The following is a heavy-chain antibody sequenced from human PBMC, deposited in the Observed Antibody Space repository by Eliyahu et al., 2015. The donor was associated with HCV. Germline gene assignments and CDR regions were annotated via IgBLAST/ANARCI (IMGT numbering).Heavy chain of an antibody. CDR3: ARGPLDILTGYYLSGWFDP. Sequence: QVQLVQSGAEVKKPGASVKVSCKASGYTFXSYDINWVRQATGXGLXWMGWMNPNSGNTGYAXKFQGRVTMTRNTSISTAYMELSSLRSEDTAVYYCARGPLDILTGYYLSGWFDPWGQGTLVTVSS. J-gene: IGHJ5*02. V-gene: IGHV1-8*01. D-gene: IGHD3-9*01. CDR1: GYTFXSYD. CDR2: MNPNSGNT.